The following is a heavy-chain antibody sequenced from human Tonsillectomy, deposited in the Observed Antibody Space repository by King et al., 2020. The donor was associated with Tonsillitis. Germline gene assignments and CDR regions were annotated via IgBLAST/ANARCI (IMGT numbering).Heavy chain of an antibody. J-gene: IGHJ3*02. CDR2: ISAYNGNA. D-gene: IGHD3-22*01. CDR3: ARASTKYYTDSGGYEKVGNAFDI. CDR1: GYTFPSRS. Sequence: VQLVQSGVEVKKPGASVKVSCKASGYTFPSRSITWVRQAAGQGLEWMGWISAYNGNANYAQHLQGRVTMTKDTSTSTAYMELRCLRSDDTAVNYCARASTKYYTDSGGYEKVGNAFDIWGQGTLVTVSS. V-gene: IGHV1-18*01.